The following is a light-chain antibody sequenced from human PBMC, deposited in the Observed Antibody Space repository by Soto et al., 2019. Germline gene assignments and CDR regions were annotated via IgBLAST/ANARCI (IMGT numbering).Light chain of an antibody. CDR3: AAWDDSLSGRYV. V-gene: IGLV1-47*02. CDR2: SNN. CDR1: SSNIGSNY. Sequence: QLVLTQPPSASGTPGQRVTISCSGSSSNIGSNYVYWYQQLPGTAPKLLIYSNNQRPSGVPDRFSGSKSGTSASLAISGLRSEDEADYYCAAWDDSLSGRYVFGTGTQLTVL. J-gene: IGLJ1*01.